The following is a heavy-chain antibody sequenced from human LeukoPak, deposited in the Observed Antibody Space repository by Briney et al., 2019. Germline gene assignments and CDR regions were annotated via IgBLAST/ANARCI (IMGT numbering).Heavy chain of an antibody. D-gene: IGHD3-9*01. Sequence: GGSLRLSCAASGFTFSSYSMNWVRQAPGKGLEWVSSISSSSSYIYYADSVKGRFTISRDNAKNSLYLQMNSLRAEDTAVYYCARDSHYDILTGYPDYRGQGTLVTVSS. CDR1: GFTFSSYS. CDR2: ISSSSSYI. V-gene: IGHV3-21*01. CDR3: ARDSHYDILTGYPDY. J-gene: IGHJ4*02.